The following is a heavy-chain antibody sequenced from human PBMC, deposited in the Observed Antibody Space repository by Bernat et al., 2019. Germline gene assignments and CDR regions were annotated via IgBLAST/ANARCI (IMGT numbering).Heavy chain of an antibody. D-gene: IGHD6-25*01. V-gene: IGHV3-30*02. Sequence: QVQLVESGGGVVQPGGSLRLSCAASGFTFSNYGMHWVRQAPGKGLEWVAFIQYDGGNKYYADSVKGRFTISRDNSKNTLYLQMNSLRAEDTAVYYCAKRIAATNYYYGMDVWGQGTTVTVSS. CDR1: GFTFSNYG. CDR3: AKRIAATNYYYGMDV. CDR2: IQYDGGNK. J-gene: IGHJ6*02.